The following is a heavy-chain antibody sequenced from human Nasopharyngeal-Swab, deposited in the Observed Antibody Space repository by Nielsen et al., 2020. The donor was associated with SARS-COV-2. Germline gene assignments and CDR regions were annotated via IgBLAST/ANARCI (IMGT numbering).Heavy chain of an antibody. J-gene: IGHJ6*02. Sequence: ASVKVSCKASGYTFTGYYMHWVRQAPGQGLEWMGWISAYNGNTNYAQKLQGRVTMTTDTSTSTAYMELRSLRSDDTAVYYCARDPGIAAAFHDYYYYYGMDVWGQGTTVTVSS. CDR2: ISAYNGNT. D-gene: IGHD6-13*01. CDR3: ARDPGIAAAFHDYYYYYGMDV. CDR1: GYTFTGYY. V-gene: IGHV1-18*04.